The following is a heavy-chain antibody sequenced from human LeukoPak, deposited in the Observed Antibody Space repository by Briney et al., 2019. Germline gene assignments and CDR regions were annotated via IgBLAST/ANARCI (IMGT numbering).Heavy chain of an antibody. CDR1: GFTFSSYG. J-gene: IGHJ4*02. CDR2: ISYDGSNK. Sequence: TGGSLRLSCAASGFTFSSYGMHWVRQAPGKGLEWVAVISYDGSNKYYADPVKGRFTISRDNSKNTLYLQMNSLRAEDTAVYYCAKERSSTSCPTGYWGQGTLVTVSS. D-gene: IGHD2-2*01. CDR3: AKERSSTSCPTGY. V-gene: IGHV3-30*18.